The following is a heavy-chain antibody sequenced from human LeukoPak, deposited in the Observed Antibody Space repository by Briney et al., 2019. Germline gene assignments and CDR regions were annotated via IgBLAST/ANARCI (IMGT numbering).Heavy chain of an antibody. D-gene: IGHD2-2*01. J-gene: IGHJ4*02. CDR2: ISGSSGTI. Sequence: GGSLRLSCEASGFPFSSYSMEWVRQAPGKGLEWVAYISGSSGTIIYADSVKGRFTISRDNSKNTLYLQMNSLRAEDTAVYYCARDLPAVNCSSTSCYAPGYWGQGTLVTVSS. V-gene: IGHV3-48*01. CDR1: GFPFSSYS. CDR3: ARDLPAVNCSSTSCYAPGY.